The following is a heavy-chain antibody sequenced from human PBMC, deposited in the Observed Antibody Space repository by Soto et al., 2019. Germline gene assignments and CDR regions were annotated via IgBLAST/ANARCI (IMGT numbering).Heavy chain of an antibody. Sequence: SLKLSCAASGFTFRDHAMHLVRQAPGKGREWLAIIWNDGSNKFYAGSVQGRFTISRDNPKNTVYLQMNTLSAEDTAVYYCARALFPDVDIYAMDVWGQGTTVTVSS. D-gene: IGHD5-12*01. V-gene: IGHV3-33*01. CDR3: ARALFPDVDIYAMDV. CDR2: IWNDGSNK. CDR1: GFTFRDHA. J-gene: IGHJ6*02.